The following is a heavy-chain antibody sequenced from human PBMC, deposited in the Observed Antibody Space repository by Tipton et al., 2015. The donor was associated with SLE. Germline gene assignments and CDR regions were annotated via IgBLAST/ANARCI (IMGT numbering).Heavy chain of an antibody. J-gene: IGHJ2*01. CDR1: GFTFSNYG. D-gene: IGHD3-9*01. Sequence: SLRLSCVASGFTFSNYGMHWVRQAPGKGLEWVAVIWYDGSNKQYGDSVKGRFTISRDNSKNTLYLQMNSLRAEDTAVYYCAGSLTFWYFDLWGRGTLVTVSS. CDR3: AGSLTFWYFDL. V-gene: IGHV3-33*01. CDR2: IWYDGSNK.